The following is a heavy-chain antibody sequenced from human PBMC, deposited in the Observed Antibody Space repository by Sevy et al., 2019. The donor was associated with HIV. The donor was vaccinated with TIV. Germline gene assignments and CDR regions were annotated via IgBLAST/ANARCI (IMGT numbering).Heavy chain of an antibody. J-gene: IGHJ3*02. CDR2: IKEDGSDK. Sequence: GESLKISCAASGFTLSSFWMTWVRQAPGKGLEWVANIKEDGSDKNYLDSVKGRFTISRDNAKNSLYLKMNSLRAEDTAVYYCARDKNHYDRSVYYDAFDIWGQGTMVTVSS. CDR1: GFTLSSFW. D-gene: IGHD3-22*01. V-gene: IGHV3-7*03. CDR3: ARDKNHYDRSVYYDAFDI.